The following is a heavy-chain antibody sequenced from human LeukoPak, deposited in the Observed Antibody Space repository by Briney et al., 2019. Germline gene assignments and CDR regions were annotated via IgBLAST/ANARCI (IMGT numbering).Heavy chain of an antibody. CDR2: IRSKLYGATT. J-gene: IGHJ6*03. CDR3: SRDLLDDSGDGYYMDV. V-gene: IGHV3-49*04. D-gene: IGHD3-10*01. Sequence: GSLRLSCTASGFTFGDYAMSWVRQAPGKGLEWVGFIRSKLYGATTEYAASVKGRVTISRDDSKSIAYLQMHSLKTEDTAVYYCSRDLLDDSGDGYYMDVWGKGTTVTLSS. CDR1: GFTFGDYA.